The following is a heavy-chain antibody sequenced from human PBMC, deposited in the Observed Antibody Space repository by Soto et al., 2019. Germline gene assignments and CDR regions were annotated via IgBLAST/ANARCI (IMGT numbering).Heavy chain of an antibody. V-gene: IGHV1-69*01. CDR3: ARAAGDCYGSGSYYNPGWFDP. CDR2: IIPIFGTA. D-gene: IGHD3-10*01. CDR1: GGTFSSYA. J-gene: IGHJ5*02. Sequence: QVQLVQSGAEVKKPGSSVKVSCKASGGTFSSYAISWVRQAPGQGLEWMGGIIPIFGTANYAQKFQGRVTITAAESTSTGDMALSSLRSQDTAVYYCARAAGDCYGSGSYYNPGWFDPWGQGTLVTVSS.